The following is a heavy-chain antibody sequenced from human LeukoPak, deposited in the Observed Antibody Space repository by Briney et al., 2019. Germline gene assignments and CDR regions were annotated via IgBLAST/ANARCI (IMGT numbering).Heavy chain of an antibody. CDR3: ALVYYDILTGNYYYYYGMDV. D-gene: IGHD3-9*01. CDR2: INPNNGGT. J-gene: IGHJ6*02. CDR1: GYTFTGYY. V-gene: IGHV1-2*02. Sequence: ASVKVSCKASGYTFTGYYIHWVRQAPGQGLEWMAWINPNNGGTNYAQNFQGRVAMTRDTSISTAHMELSRLSSDDTAVYYCALVYYDILTGNYYYYYGMDVWGQGTTVTVSS.